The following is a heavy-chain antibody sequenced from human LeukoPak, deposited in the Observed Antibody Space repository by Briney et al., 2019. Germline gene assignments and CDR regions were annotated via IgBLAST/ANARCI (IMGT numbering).Heavy chain of an antibody. V-gene: IGHV1-69*13. CDR2: IIPIFGTA. D-gene: IGHD3-10*01. J-gene: IGHJ4*02. CDR1: GGTFSNYA. CDR3: ARDLGDSFDY. Sequence: SVKVSCKASGGTFSNYAISWVRQAPGQGLEWMVGIIPIFGTASYAQKFQGRVTITADESTSTAYMELSSLRSEDTAVYYCARDLGDSFDYWGQGTLVTVSS.